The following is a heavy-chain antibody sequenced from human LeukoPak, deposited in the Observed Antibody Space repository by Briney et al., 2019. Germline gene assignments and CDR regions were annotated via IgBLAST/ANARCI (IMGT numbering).Heavy chain of an antibody. J-gene: IGHJ4*02. CDR1: GYSISSGYQ. CDR3: ARSELNDYSRY. Sequence: SETLSLTCSVSGYSISSGYQWGWIRQSPGKGLEWLGSINYSGSTYDNRSLKSRVTLSIDASKNEFSLNVRAVTAADTAVYYCARSELNDYSRYWGQGILVIVSS. V-gene: IGHV4-38-2*02. CDR2: INYSGST. D-gene: IGHD4-11*01.